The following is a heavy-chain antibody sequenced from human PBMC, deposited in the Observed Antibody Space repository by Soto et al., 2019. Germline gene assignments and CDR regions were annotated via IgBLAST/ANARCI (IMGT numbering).Heavy chain of an antibody. D-gene: IGHD3-22*01. CDR2: ISYDGSNK. J-gene: IGHJ4*02. Sequence: GGSLRLSCAASGFTFSSYGMHWVRQAPGKGLEWVAVISYDGSNKYYADSVKGRFTISRDNSKNTLYLQMNSLRAEDTAVYYCAKDFSVVALSGSLAYWGQGT. CDR1: GFTFSSYG. V-gene: IGHV3-30*18. CDR3: AKDFSVVALSGSLAY.